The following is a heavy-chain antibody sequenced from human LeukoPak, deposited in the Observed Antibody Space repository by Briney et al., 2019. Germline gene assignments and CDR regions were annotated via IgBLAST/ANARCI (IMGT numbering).Heavy chain of an antibody. V-gene: IGHV3-33*06. CDR1: GFISSNYG. CDR2: IRYDGSNK. J-gene: IGHJ4*02. Sequence: GGSLRLSCAASGFISSNYGMHWVRQAPGKGLEWVAVIRYDGSNKDYPDSVKGRFTISRDTSKNTLYLQMNSLRAEDTAVYYCAKGSSPFDYWGQGTLVTVSS. CDR3: AKGSSPFDY. D-gene: IGHD1-26*01.